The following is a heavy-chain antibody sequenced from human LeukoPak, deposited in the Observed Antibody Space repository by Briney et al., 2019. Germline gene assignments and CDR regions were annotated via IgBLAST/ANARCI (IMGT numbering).Heavy chain of an antibody. J-gene: IGHJ3*02. V-gene: IGHV4-39*07. CDR1: GGSVTSSSYY. CDR3: ARVRSVGATPLVVRDAFDI. Sequence: PSETLSLACTVSGGSVTSSSYYWGWIRQPPGKGLEWIGSIYYAGYTYYNPSLKSRVTISLDTSKNQFSLHLSSVTAADTAVYYCARVRSVGATPLVVRDAFDIWGQGTVVTVSS. CDR2: IYYAGYT. D-gene: IGHD1-26*01.